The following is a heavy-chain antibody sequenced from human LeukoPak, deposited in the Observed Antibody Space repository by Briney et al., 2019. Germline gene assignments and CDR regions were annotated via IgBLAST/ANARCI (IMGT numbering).Heavy chain of an antibody. CDR1: GYTFTSYG. D-gene: IGHD1-26*01. V-gene: IGHV1-18*01. CDR2: ISAYNGNT. Sequence: ASMKVSCKASGYTFTSYGISWVRQAPGQGLEWMGWISAYNGNTNYAQKLQGRVTMTTDTSTSTAYMELRSLRSDDTAVYYCAKAETRGSYYVGADAFDIWGQGTMVTVSS. CDR3: AKAETRGSYYVGADAFDI. J-gene: IGHJ3*02.